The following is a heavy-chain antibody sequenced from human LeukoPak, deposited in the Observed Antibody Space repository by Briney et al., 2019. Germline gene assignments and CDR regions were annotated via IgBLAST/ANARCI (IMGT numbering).Heavy chain of an antibody. V-gene: IGHV1-2*02. CDR3: ARDSTLGVTMVRGGWFDP. J-gene: IGHJ5*02. D-gene: IGHD3-10*01. Sequence: ASVKVSCKASGYIFTGYYMHWVRQAPGQGLEWMGWINPNSGGTNYAQKFQGRVTMTRDTSISTAYMELSRLRSDDTAVYYCARDSTLGVTMVRGGWFDPWGQGTLVTVSS. CDR2: INPNSGGT. CDR1: GYIFTGYY.